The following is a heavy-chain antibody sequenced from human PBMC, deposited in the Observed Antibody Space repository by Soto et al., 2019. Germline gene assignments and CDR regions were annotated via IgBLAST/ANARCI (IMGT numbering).Heavy chain of an antibody. J-gene: IGHJ4*02. V-gene: IGHV3-11*01. CDR3: ARTTWELGARFDY. CDR1: GFPFSDFY. CDR2: ISGRGGTI. D-gene: IGHD1-26*01. Sequence: PGGSLRLSCAASGFPFSDFYMTWIRRAPGRGLQCLSYISGRGGTIYYADSVKGRFTISRDNAKNSLDLQMDGLRGDDTGVYYCARTTWELGARFDYWGQGALVTVSS.